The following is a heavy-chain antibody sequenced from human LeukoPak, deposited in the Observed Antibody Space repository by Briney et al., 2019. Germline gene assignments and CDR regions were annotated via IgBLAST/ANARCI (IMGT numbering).Heavy chain of an antibody. J-gene: IGHJ4*02. V-gene: IGHV4-59*01. CDR1: GGSISSYY. D-gene: IGHD5/OR15-5a*01. CDR2: IYYSGST. Sequence: SETLSLTCTVSGGSISSYYWSWIRQPPGKGLEWIGYIYYSGSTNYNPSLKSRVTISVDTSKNQFSLKLSSVTAADTAVYYCARGVDTLVLPFDYWGQGTLVTVSS. CDR3: ARGVDTLVLPFDY.